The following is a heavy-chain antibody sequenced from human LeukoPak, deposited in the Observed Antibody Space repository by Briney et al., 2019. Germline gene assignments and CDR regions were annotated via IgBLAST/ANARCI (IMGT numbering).Heavy chain of an antibody. CDR3: AINQAGYCGGGSCYRHEFYYMDV. V-gene: IGHV3-23*01. CDR2: ISGSGGST. Sequence: GGSLRLSCAASGFTFSSYGMSWVRQAPGKGLEWVSAISGSGGSTYYADSVKGRFTISRDNSKNTLYLQMNSLRAEDTAVYYCAINQAGYCGGGSCYRHEFYYMDVWGKGTSVTVSS. D-gene: IGHD2-15*01. J-gene: IGHJ6*03. CDR1: GFTFSSYG.